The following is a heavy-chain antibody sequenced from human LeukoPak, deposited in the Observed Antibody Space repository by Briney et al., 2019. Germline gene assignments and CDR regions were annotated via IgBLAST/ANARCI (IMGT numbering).Heavy chain of an antibody. D-gene: IGHD3-10*01. Sequence: AESLKISCKGSGYSFTSYCIGWVRQTPGKGLEWMGIIYPGDSDTRYSPSFQGQVTITADKSISTAYLQWSSLKASDTAMYYCARRYGSEPTTNNWFEPWGQGTLVTVSS. CDR1: GYSFTSYC. CDR2: IYPGDSDT. V-gene: IGHV5-51*01. CDR3: ARRYGSEPTTNNWFEP. J-gene: IGHJ5*02.